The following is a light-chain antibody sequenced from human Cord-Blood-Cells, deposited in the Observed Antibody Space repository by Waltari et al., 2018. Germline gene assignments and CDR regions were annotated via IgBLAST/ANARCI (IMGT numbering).Light chain of an antibody. CDR3: QQRYSTPFP. J-gene: IGKJ3*01. Sequence: DIQMTQSPSSLSASVGDRVTITCRASQSISSYFNWYQQKPGKAPKLLIYAASRLQSGVPSSFSGSGSGTDFTLTISSLQAEEFATYYCQQRYSTPFPCGPLPKVDIK. CDR2: AAS. CDR1: QSISSY. V-gene: IGKV1-39*01.